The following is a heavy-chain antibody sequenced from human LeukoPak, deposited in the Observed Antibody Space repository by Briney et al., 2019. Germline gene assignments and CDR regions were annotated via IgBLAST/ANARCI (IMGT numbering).Heavy chain of an antibody. J-gene: IGHJ4*02. Sequence: GRSLRLSCAASGFTFSNYGIHWVRQAPGKGLEWVAFIRYDGDNKYYGGSVKGRLTISRDNSKNTLYLQMSSLRAEDTAVYYCARAYSTYPDYWGQGTLVTVSS. D-gene: IGHD2-15*01. CDR2: IRYDGDNK. CDR3: ARAYSTYPDY. CDR1: GFTFSNYG. V-gene: IGHV3-30*02.